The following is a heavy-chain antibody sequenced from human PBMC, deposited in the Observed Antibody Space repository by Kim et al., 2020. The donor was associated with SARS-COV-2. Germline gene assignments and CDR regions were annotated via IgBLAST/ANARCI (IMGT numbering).Heavy chain of an antibody. D-gene: IGHD2-2*01. CDR3: MGDIVVVPAANYYYYMDV. CDR2: IRSKAYGGTT. J-gene: IGHJ6*03. CDR1: GFTFGDYA. V-gene: IGHV3-49*04. Sequence: GGSLRLSCTASGFTFGDYAMSWVRQAPGKGLEWVGFIRSKAYGGTTDYAASVKGRFTISRDDSKSIAYLQMKSLKTDDTAVYYCMGDIVVVPAANYYYYMDVWGKGTTVTVSS.